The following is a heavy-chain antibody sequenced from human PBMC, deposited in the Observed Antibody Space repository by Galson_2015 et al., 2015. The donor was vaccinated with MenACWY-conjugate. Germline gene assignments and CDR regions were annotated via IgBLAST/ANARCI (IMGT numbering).Heavy chain of an antibody. J-gene: IGHJ6*02. CDR3: ARHPPGGRGLDA. V-gene: IGHV5-51*01. CDR2: FNPANSET. D-gene: IGHD1-26*01. Sequence: QSGAEVKKPGESLKISCTGSGYSFTNYWIGWVRQMPGKGLEWMGLFNPANSETRYSPSFQGQVTISADESISTAYLQWTSLKASDTAMYYCARHPPGGRGLDAWGRGTTVTVSS. CDR1: GYSFTNYW.